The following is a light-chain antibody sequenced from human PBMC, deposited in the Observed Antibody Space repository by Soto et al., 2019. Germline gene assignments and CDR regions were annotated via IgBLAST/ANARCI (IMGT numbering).Light chain of an antibody. V-gene: IGKV1-8*01. CDR2: AAS. CDR3: QQYYSYPLT. J-gene: IGKJ4*01. CDR1: QGISSY. Sequence: AIRMTQSPSSLSASTGDRVTITCRASQGISSYLAWYQQKPGKAPKLLIYAASTLQSGVPSRFSGSGSGTDFTLTISSLQSEDFATYYYQQYYSYPLTFGGGTKVEIK.